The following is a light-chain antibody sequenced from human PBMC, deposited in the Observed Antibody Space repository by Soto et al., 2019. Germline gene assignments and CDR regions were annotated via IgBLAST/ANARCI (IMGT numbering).Light chain of an antibody. CDR1: SSDVGGYNY. Sequence: QSALTQPASVSGSPGQSITISCTGNSSDVGGYNYVSWYQQHPGKAPKLMIYDVSSRPSGVSNRFSGSKSGNTASLTISGLQAEDEADYYCSSYTSSSTPMVFGGGTKVTVL. CDR3: SSYTSSSTPMV. V-gene: IGLV2-14*01. J-gene: IGLJ2*01. CDR2: DVS.